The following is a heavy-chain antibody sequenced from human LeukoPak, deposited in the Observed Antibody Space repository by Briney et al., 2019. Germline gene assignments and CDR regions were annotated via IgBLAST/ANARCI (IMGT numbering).Heavy chain of an antibody. CDR1: GYTFTSYY. Sequence: GASVKVSCQAYGYTFTSYYMHWVRQAPGQVLEWMGWINPNSGGTNYAQKFQGRVTMTRDTSISTAYMELSRLRSDDTAVYYCAREGSNYDIPDYWGQGTLVTVSS. CDR2: INPNSGGT. V-gene: IGHV1-2*02. D-gene: IGHD3-9*01. CDR3: AREGSNYDIPDY. J-gene: IGHJ4*02.